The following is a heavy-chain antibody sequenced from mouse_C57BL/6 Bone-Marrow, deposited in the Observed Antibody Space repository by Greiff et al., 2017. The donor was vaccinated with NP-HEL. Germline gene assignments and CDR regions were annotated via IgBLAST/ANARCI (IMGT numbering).Heavy chain of an antibody. CDR3: ARHGYFDY. V-gene: IGHV5-17*01. Sequence: VQLKESGGGLVKPGGSLKLSCAASGFTFSDYGLHWVRQAPEKGLEWVAYISSGSSTLYYADTVKGRFTISKDNAKNTLLQPMTSLRYEDTAMYYCARHGYFDYWGQGTTLTVSA. J-gene: IGHJ2*01. CDR1: GFTFSDYG. CDR2: ISSGSSTL. D-gene: IGHD1-1*02.